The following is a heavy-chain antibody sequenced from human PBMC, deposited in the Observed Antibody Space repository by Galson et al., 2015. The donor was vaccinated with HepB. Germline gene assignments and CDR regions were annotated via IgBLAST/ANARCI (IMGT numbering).Heavy chain of an antibody. Sequence: SVKVSCKAPGGTFSSYAISWVRQAPGQGLEWMGGIIPIFGTANYAQKFQGRVTITADESTSTAYMELSSLRSEDTAVYYCARALGVGAMTFDYWGQGTLVTVFS. J-gene: IGHJ4*02. V-gene: IGHV1-69*13. CDR2: IIPIFGTA. D-gene: IGHD1-26*01. CDR1: GGTFSSYA. CDR3: ARALGVGAMTFDY.